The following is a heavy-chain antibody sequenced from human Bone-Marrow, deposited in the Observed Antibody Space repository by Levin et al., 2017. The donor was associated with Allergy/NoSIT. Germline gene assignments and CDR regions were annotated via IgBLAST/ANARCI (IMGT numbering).Heavy chain of an antibody. J-gene: IGHJ4*02. V-gene: IGHV2-5*02. CDR1: GFSFTTSGVG. CDR3: AHRNIYTSDDLAY. D-gene: IGHD3/OR15-3a*01. Sequence: GSGPTLVKPTQTLTLTCTFSGFSFTTSGVGVGWIRQPPGKALEWLAIIYWDDDKGYSPSLRSRLTITKDTSKNQVVLRMTNMDPVDTGTYYCAHRNIYTSDDLAYWGQGALVTVSS. CDR2: IYWDDDK.